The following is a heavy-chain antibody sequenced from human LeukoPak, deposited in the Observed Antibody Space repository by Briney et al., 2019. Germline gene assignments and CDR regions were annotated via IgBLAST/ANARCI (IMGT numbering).Heavy chain of an antibody. Sequence: PSETLSLTCTVSGGSINNYFWTWIRQSPGKGLEWIGYIYSSGSTNYNPSLKSRVTFSVDTSKNQFSLNLSSVTTADTAEYYCARERKGSGYLHYFDYWGQGTQVAVSS. D-gene: IGHD3-22*01. J-gene: IGHJ4*02. CDR3: ARERKGSGYLHYFDY. V-gene: IGHV4-59*01. CDR1: GGSINNYF. CDR2: IYSSGST.